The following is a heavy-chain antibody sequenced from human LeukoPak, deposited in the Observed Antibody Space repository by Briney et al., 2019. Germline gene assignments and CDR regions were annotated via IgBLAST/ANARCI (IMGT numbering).Heavy chain of an antibody. J-gene: IGHJ4*02. CDR3: ARLYYYDSSGSDY. D-gene: IGHD3-22*01. CDR1: GFTFSSYS. Sequence: GGSLRLSCAASGFTFSSYSMNWVRQAPGKGLEWVSSISSSSYIYYADSVKGRFTISRDNAKNSLYLQMNSLRAEDTAVYYCARLYYYDSSGSDYWGQGTLVTVSS. V-gene: IGHV3-21*01. CDR2: ISSSSYI.